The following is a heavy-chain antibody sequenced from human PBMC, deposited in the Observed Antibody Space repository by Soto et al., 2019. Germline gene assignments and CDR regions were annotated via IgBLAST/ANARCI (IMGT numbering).Heavy chain of an antibody. CDR2: LSYDGSNK. CDR1: GFTFSSYA. J-gene: IGHJ6*02. Sequence: GGSLRLSXAASGFTFSSYAMPWVRQAPGKGLEWLAVLSYDGSNKYYADSVKGRFTISRDNSKNTLYLQMNSLRAEDTAVYYCARDNKENYYDSSGYYLGSPYYYYYGMDVWGQGTTVTVSS. D-gene: IGHD3-22*01. CDR3: ARDNKENYYDSSGYYLGSPYYYYYGMDV. V-gene: IGHV3-30-3*01.